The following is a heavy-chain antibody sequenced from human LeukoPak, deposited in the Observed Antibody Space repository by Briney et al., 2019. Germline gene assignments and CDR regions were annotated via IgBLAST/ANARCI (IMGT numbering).Heavy chain of an antibody. CDR2: INPNSGGT. V-gene: IGHV1-2*02. D-gene: IGHD6-13*01. J-gene: IGHJ4*02. CDR1: GYTFTGYY. Sequence: ASVKVSCRASGYTFTGYYMHWVRQAPGQGLEWMGWINPNSGGTNYAQKFQGRVTMIRDTSISTAYMELSRLRSDDTAVYYCARDLQQLILGSDYWGQGTLVTVSS. CDR3: ARDLQQLILGSDY.